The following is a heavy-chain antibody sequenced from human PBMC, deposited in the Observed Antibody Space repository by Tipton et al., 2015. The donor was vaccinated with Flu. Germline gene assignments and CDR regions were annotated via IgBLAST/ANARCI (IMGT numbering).Heavy chain of an antibody. CDR1: GGSISSSSYY. J-gene: IGHJ4*02. CDR3: ASIGWRGGKSRYFDPPPPLDY. CDR2: IYYSGST. Sequence: TLSLTCTVPGGSISSSSYYWGWIRQPPGKGLEWIGSIYYSGSTYYNPSLKSRVTISVDTSKNQFSLKLSSVTAADTAVYYCASIGWRGGKSRYFDPPPPLDYWGQGTLVTVSS. V-gene: IGHV4-39*07. D-gene: IGHD3-9*01.